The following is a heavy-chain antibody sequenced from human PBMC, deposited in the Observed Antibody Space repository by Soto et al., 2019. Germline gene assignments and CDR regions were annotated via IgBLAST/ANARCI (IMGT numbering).Heavy chain of an antibody. J-gene: IGHJ4*02. CDR1: GFTFGNYG. Sequence: GGSLRLSCAASGFTFGNYGMHWVRQAPGKGLEWVAVIWFDGNKQHYADSVKGRFTISRDNSKNTLYVQMTSLRAEDTAVYYCARGLQSLFDYWGQGTLVTVS. CDR2: IWFDGNKQ. V-gene: IGHV3-33*01. CDR3: ARGLQSLFDY.